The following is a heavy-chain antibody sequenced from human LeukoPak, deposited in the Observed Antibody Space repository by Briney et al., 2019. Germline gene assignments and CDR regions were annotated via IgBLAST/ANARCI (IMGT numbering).Heavy chain of an antibody. Sequence: AASVKVSCKASGYTFTSYDINWVRQATGQGLEWMGWMNPNSGNTGYAQKFQGRVTMTRNTSISTAYMELSSLRSEDTAVYYCARGPIFPSGSFIYFDYWGQGTLVTVSS. D-gene: IGHD1-26*01. V-gene: IGHV1-8*01. CDR2: MNPNSGNT. CDR1: GYTFTSYD. CDR3: ARGPIFPSGSFIYFDY. J-gene: IGHJ4*02.